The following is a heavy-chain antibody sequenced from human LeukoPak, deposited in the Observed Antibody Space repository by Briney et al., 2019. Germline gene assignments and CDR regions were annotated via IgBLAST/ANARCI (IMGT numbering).Heavy chain of an antibody. CDR1: GAPISRFY. V-gene: IGHV4-4*09. CDR2: IYNGVPT. CDR3: VQTTGWPGFDY. Sequence: SSETLSLTCTTSGAPISRFYWSWVRQPPGKGLEWIGNIYNGVPTFFNPSLKSRVTLSVDTSKTQFSLQLASVTAADTAFYYCVQTTGWPGFDYWGQGILVTVSS. J-gene: IGHJ4*02. D-gene: IGHD6-19*01.